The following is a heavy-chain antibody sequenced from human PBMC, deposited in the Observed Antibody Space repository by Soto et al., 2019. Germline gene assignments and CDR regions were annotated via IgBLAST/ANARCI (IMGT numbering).Heavy chain of an antibody. CDR1: GGSISSYY. D-gene: IGHD1-1*01. J-gene: IGHJ4*02. CDR2: IYYSGST. CDR3: ASLRTTTVDY. Sequence: QVQLQESCPGLVKPSETLSLTCTVSGGSISSYYWSWIRQPPGKGLEWIGYIYYSGSTNYNPSLKSRVTISVDTSKNQFSLKLSSVTAADTAVYYCASLRTTTVDYWGQGTLVTVSS. V-gene: IGHV4-59*01.